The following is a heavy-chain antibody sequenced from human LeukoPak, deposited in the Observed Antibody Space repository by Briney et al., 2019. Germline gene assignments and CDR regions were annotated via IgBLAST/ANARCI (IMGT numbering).Heavy chain of an antibody. D-gene: IGHD2-2*01. J-gene: IGHJ4*02. CDR1: GYTFTGYY. V-gene: IGHV1-2*04. CDR2: INPNSGGT. CDR3: ARGLRPHCSSTSCTNGDYFDY. Sequence: ASVKVSCKASGYTFTGYYMHWVRQAPGQGLEWMGWINPNSGGTNYAQKFQGWVTMTRDTSISTAYMELSRLRSDDTAVYYCARGLRPHCSSTSCTNGDYFDYWGQGTLVTVSS.